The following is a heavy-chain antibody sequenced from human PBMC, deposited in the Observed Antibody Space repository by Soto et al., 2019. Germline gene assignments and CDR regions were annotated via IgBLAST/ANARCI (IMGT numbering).Heavy chain of an antibody. CDR3: AKDLFGGPNYYYYGMDV. V-gene: IGHV3-23*01. J-gene: IGHJ6*02. CDR1: GFTFSSYA. D-gene: IGHD3-3*01. Sequence: GGSLRLSCAASGFTFSSYAMSWVRQAPGKGLEWVSAISGSGGSTYYADSVKGRFTISRDNSKNTLYLQMNSLRAEDTAVYYCAKDLFGGPNYYYYGMDVWGQGTTVTVSS. CDR2: ISGSGGST.